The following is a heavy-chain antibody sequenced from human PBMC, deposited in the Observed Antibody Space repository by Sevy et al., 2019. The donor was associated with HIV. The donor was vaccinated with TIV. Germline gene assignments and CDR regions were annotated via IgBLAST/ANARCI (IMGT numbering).Heavy chain of an antibody. J-gene: IGHJ4*02. D-gene: IGHD6-13*01. V-gene: IGHV3-23*01. CDR2: ISGSGGST. CDR3: AKARSGSWYYFDY. CDR1: GFTFSSDA. Sequence: EGSLRLSCAASGFTFSSDAMSWVLQAPGKALEWVSAISGSGGSTYYADSVKGRFTISRDNSKNTLYLQMNSLRAEDTAVYYCAKARSGSWYYFDYWGQGTLVTVSS.